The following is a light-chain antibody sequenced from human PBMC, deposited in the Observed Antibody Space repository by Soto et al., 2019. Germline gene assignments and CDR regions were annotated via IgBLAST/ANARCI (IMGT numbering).Light chain of an antibody. CDR3: AAWDDSLNGSYV. CDR2: SNN. CDR1: RSNIGSNT. Sequence: QSVLTQPPSTSGTPGQRVTISCSGSRSNIGSNTVTWYQQLPGTAPKLLIYSNNQRPSGVPDRFSGSKSGTSASLAISGLQSEDAADYYCAAWDDSLNGSYVFGTGTKVTVL. V-gene: IGLV1-44*01. J-gene: IGLJ1*01.